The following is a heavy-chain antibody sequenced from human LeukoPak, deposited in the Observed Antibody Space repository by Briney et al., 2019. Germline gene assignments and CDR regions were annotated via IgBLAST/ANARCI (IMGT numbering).Heavy chain of an antibody. CDR2: INPNSGGT. J-gene: IGHJ4*02. V-gene: IGHV1-2*02. D-gene: IGHD1/OR15-1a*01. CDR1: GYTFTGYY. CDR3: ARDLLFITENMVFDY. Sequence: GASVKVSCKASGYTFTGYYMHWVQQAPGQGLGWMGWINPNSGGTNYAQKFQGRVTMTRDTSISTAYMELSRLRSDDTAVYYCARDLLFITENMVFDYWGQGTLVTVSS.